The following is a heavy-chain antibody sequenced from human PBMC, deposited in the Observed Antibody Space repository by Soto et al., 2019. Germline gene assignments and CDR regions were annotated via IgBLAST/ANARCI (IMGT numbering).Heavy chain of an antibody. CDR3: ASGNAWEVLLAH. D-gene: IGHD1-26*01. CDR1: GASVNSGGYY. Sequence: SETLSLTCTVSGASVNSGGYYWSWIRQLPGKGLEWIGYVYFSGSTYFNPSLESRLTMSLDTSQNQFSLKLRSVTAADTAVYHCASGNAWEVLLAHWSQGTMVTVSS. V-gene: IGHV4-31*03. CDR2: VYFSGST. J-gene: IGHJ4*02.